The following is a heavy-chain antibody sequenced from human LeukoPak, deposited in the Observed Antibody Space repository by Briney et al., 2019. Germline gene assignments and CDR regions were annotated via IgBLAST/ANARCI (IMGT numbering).Heavy chain of an antibody. CDR2: ISTTVTNT. CDR1: GFTFSTSA. J-gene: IGHJ5*02. V-gene: IGHV3-23*01. D-gene: IGHD3-10*01. CDR3: TKRAEFGGFDP. Sequence: PGGSLRLSCAAPGFTFSTSAMTWVRQAPGKGLEWVSSISTTVTNTYYADSVKGRFTISRDNSNNTVYLQMNSLTAEDTALYYCTKRAEFGGFDPWGQGTLVTVSS.